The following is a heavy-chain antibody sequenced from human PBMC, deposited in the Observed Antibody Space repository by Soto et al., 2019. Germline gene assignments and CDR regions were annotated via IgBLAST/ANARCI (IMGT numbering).Heavy chain of an antibody. V-gene: IGHV4-31*03. Sequence: SETLSLTCSVSGVSITHGGYHWSWIRQHPGKGLEWIGYVYYSGSTYYNPSLQSRVTMSVDTSRNQFSLKMSSVTAADTAVYYCARYDSRGDFDYWGHGSLVIVSS. D-gene: IGHD3-22*01. J-gene: IGHJ5*01. CDR2: VYYSGST. CDR1: GVSITHGGYH. CDR3: ARYDSRGDFDY.